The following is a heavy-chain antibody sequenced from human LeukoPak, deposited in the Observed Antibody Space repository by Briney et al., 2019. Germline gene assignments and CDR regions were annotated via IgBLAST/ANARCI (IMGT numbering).Heavy chain of an antibody. D-gene: IGHD3-10*01. CDR1: GTSW. CDR2: IKTDGSST. V-gene: IGHV3-74*01. CDR3: AAGDGVIMNY. Sequence: PGGSLRLSCEGSGTSWMHWVRQVPGKGLVWVSRIKTDGSSTSYADSVKGRFTISRDNAKNTLCLQMNSLRAEDTAVYYCAAGDGVIMNYWGQGTLVTGSS. J-gene: IGHJ4*02.